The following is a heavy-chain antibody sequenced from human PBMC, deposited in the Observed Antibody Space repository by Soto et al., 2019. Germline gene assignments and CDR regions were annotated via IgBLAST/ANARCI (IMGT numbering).Heavy chain of an antibody. CDR2: ISYSGSTI. V-gene: IGHV3-48*02. J-gene: IGHJ6*02. CDR3: ARDNYYDILTGYRDYGMDV. CDR1: GFTFSSYC. Sequence: GGSLRLSCAASGFTFSSYCMNWVRQAPGKGLEWVSYISYSGSTIYYADSVRGRFTISRDNAKNSLYLQMNSLRDEDTAVCYCARDNYYDILTGYRDYGMDVWGQGTTVTVSS. D-gene: IGHD3-9*01.